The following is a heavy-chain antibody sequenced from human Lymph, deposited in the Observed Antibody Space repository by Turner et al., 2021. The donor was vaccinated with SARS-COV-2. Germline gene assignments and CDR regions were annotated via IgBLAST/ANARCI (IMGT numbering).Heavy chain of an antibody. D-gene: IGHD6-19*01. V-gene: IGHV2-5*02. CDR2: IYCDDDN. Sequence: QITLKESGPTLVKPTQTLTLTCTFSGFSLSTGGVGVGWIRQPPRKALEWLSLIYCDDDNRYTPSLKSRLTITKDTSKNQVVLTMTNMDPIDTATYYCAHTMAVAGTVDFDYWGQGTLVTVSS. CDR3: AHTMAVAGTVDFDY. CDR1: GFSLSTGGVG. J-gene: IGHJ4*02.